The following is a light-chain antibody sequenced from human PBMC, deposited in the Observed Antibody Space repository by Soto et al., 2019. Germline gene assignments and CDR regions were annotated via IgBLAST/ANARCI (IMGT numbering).Light chain of an antibody. CDR1: QSISSW. CDR2: DAS. V-gene: IGKV1-5*01. J-gene: IGKJ1*01. CDR3: QRYNSYPWT. Sequence: DIPMTQSPSTLSASVGDRVTITCRASQSISSWLAWYQQKPGKAPKLLIYDASSLESGVPSRFSDSGSGTEFTLTISSLQPDDFATYYFQRYNSYPWTFGQGTKVEIK.